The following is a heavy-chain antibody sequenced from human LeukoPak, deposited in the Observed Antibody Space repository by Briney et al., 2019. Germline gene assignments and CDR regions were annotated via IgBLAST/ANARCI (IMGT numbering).Heavy chain of an antibody. CDR3: ARGTDTLGYCSGGRCYYYYYMAV. J-gene: IGHJ6*03. D-gene: IGHD2-15*01. CDR1: GFTFSNYW. Sequence: PGGSLRLSCAVSGFTFSNYWMSWVRQAPGKGLEWVANIKQDGSEKNYVDSVKGRFTISRDNAKNSLYLQMNSLRAEDTAVYYCARGTDTLGYCSGGRCYYYYYMAVWGKGTTVTVSS. CDR2: IKQDGSEK. V-gene: IGHV3-7*01.